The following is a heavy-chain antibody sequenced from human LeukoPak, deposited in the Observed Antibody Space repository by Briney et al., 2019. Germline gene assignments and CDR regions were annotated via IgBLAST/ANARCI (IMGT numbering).Heavy chain of an antibody. J-gene: IGHJ6*03. CDR1: GGSFSGYY. CDR3: EVTTSGYYYYYYMDV. Sequence: SETLSLTCAVYGGSFSGYYWNWIRQSPGKGLEWIAEIYHSGSTNYNPSLKRRVTISVDTSKNQFSLKLRSVTAAETDVYYCEVTTSGYYYYYYMDVWGKGTTVTISS. V-gene: IGHV4-34*01. D-gene: IGHD1-1*01. CDR2: IYHSGST.